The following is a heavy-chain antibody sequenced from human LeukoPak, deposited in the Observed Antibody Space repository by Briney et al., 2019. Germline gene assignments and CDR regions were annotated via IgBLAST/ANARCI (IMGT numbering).Heavy chain of an antibody. J-gene: IGHJ4*02. D-gene: IGHD2-2*01. CDR2: ISGSGGST. CDR1: GFTFSSYA. V-gene: IGHV3-23*01. Sequence: PGGSLRLSCAASGFTFSSYAMSCVRQAPGKGLEWVSAISGSGGSTYYADSVKGRFTISRDNSKNTLYLQMNSLRAEDTAVYYCAKDLLGYCSSTSCYLYWGQGTLVTVSS. CDR3: AKDLLGYCSSTSCYLY.